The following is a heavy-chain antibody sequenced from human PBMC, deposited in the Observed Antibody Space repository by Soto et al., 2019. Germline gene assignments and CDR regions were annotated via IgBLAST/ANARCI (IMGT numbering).Heavy chain of an antibody. J-gene: IGHJ6*02. CDR2: INHRGSA. D-gene: IGHD2-2*02. V-gene: IGHV4-34*01. CDR3: ARGSRVKIPAATERDYYYHGLDV. CDR1: GGSFRGYY. Sequence: QVQLQQWGAGLLKPSETLSLTCAVYGGSFRGYYWSWIRQPPGKGLEWIGEINHRGSANYNPSVKSRVTISVDTTKNQFSLKLNSVTAADTAMYYCARGSRVKIPAATERDYYYHGLDVWAQGTAVTVSS.